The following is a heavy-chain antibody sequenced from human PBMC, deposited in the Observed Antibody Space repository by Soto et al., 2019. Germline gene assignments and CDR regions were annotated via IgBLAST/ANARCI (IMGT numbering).Heavy chain of an antibody. CDR3: ARDSPSWGIGWNWFDP. CDR2: LSGYNGST. CDR1: GYTFTAYG. V-gene: IGHV1-18*04. Sequence: QVQLVQSGVEVKKPGASVTVSCKSSGYTFTAYGISWVRQAPGQGLEWMGWLSGYNGSTKYPQKFQGRVTMTTDTSTSTAYMELRRLRCDDTAVYYCARDSPSWGIGWNWFDPWGQGTLVTVSS. D-gene: IGHD3-16*01. J-gene: IGHJ5*02.